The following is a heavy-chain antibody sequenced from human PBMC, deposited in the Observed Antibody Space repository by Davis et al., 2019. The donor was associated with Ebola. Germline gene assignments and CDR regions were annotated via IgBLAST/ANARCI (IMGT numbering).Heavy chain of an antibody. D-gene: IGHD3-3*01. V-gene: IGHV1-46*01. CDR1: GYTFTSYY. CDR3: ARERFPGAFDI. Sequence: ASVKVSCKASGYTFTSYYMHWVRQAPGQGLEWMGIINPSGGSTSYAQKFQGRVTMTRDTSISTAYMELSRLRSDDTAVYYCARERFPGAFDIWGQGTMVTVSS. J-gene: IGHJ3*02. CDR2: INPSGGST.